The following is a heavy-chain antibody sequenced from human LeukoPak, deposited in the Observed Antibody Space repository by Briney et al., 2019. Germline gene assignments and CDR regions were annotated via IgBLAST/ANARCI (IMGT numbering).Heavy chain of an antibody. V-gene: IGHV4-38-2*01. D-gene: IGHD2-21*01. CDR1: DYSISSGYY. J-gene: IGHJ4*02. CDR2: VYQSGST. Sequence: SETLSLTCAVSDYSISSGYYWGWIRQPPGKGLEWIGSVYQSGSTYYSPSLKSRVTISVDTSNNQFSLKLTSVTAADTAIYYCARHPDLRWPRSFDYWGQETLVSVSS. CDR3: ARHPDLRWPRSFDY.